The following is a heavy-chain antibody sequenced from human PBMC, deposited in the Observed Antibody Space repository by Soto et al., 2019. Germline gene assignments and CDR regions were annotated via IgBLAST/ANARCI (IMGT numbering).Heavy chain of an antibody. CDR3: ARGRKGLFVRGVIDYYGMDV. CDR1: GGSFSGYY. Sequence: SETLSLTCAVYGGSFSGYYWSWIRQPPGKGLEWIGEINHSGSTNYNPSLKSRVTISVDTSKNQFSLKLSSVTAADTAVYYCARGRKGLFVRGVIDYYGMDVWGPGTTVTVSS. V-gene: IGHV4-34*01. D-gene: IGHD3-10*02. CDR2: INHSGST. J-gene: IGHJ6*02.